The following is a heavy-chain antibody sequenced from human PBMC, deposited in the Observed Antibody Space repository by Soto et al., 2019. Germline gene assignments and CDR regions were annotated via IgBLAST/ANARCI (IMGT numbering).Heavy chain of an antibody. Sequence: EVQLVESGGGLVKPGGSLRLSCAASGFTFSSYSMNWVRQAPGKGLEWVSSISSSSSYIYYADSVKGRFTISRDNAKNSLYLQMNSLRAEDTAVYYCAREMSYSNYFDYWGQRTLVTVSS. D-gene: IGHD4-4*01. CDR3: AREMSYSNYFDY. CDR2: ISSSSSYI. J-gene: IGHJ4*02. V-gene: IGHV3-21*01. CDR1: GFTFSSYS.